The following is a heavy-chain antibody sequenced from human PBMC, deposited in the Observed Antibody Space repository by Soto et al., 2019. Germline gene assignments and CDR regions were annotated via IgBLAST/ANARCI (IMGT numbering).Heavy chain of an antibody. V-gene: IGHV1-69*01. D-gene: IGHD3-10*01. CDR1: GGTFSSYA. J-gene: IGHJ5*02. CDR3: AREEYYYVSEQEKEHWFDP. CDR2: IIPIFGTA. Sequence: QVQLVQSGAEVKKPGSSVKVSCKASGGTFSSYAISWVRQAPGQGLEWMGGIIPIFGTANYAQKFQGRVTINADESTSKAYMELSSLRSEDTAVYYCAREEYYYVSEQEKEHWFDPWGQGTLVTVSS.